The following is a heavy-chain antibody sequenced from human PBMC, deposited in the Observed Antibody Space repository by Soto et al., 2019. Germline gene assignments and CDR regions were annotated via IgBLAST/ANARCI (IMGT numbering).Heavy chain of an antibody. D-gene: IGHD6-19*01. J-gene: IGHJ4*02. CDR2: ISGSGGST. CDR3: ARGGGLYSSAFIDY. V-gene: IGHV3-23*01. CDR1: GFTFSSYA. Sequence: GSLRLSCATSGFTFSSYAMSWVRQAPGKGLEWVSAISGSGGSTYYADSVKGRFTISRDNSKNTLYLQMNSLRAEDTAVYYCARGGGLYSSAFIDYWGQGTLVTVSS.